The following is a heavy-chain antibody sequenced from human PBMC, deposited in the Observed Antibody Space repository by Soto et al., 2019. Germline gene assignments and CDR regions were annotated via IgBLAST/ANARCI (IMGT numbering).Heavy chain of an antibody. CDR1: GFTFSSYA. D-gene: IGHD3-16*02. V-gene: IGHV3-30-3*01. CDR3: ARDQDDYVWGSYRYTDGFDY. CDR2: ISYDGSNK. Sequence: QVQLVESGGGVVQPGRSLRLSCAASGFTFSSYAMHWVRQAPGKGLEWVAVISYDGSNKYYADSVKGRFTISRDNSKNTLYLQMNGLRGEDTAVYYCARDQDDYVWGSYRYTDGFDYWGQGTLVTVSS. J-gene: IGHJ4*02.